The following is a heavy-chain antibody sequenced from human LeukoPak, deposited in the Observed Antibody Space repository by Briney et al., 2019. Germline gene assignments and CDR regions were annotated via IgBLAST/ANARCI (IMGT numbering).Heavy chain of an antibody. J-gene: IGHJ4*02. V-gene: IGHV4-38-2*02. CDR3: AGADSSSWYLLDY. Sequence: SETLSLTCTVSGYSISSGYYWGWIRQPPGKGLEWIGSIYHSGSTNYKPSLRSRVTISVDKSKNQFSLKLSSVTAADTAVYYCAGADSSSWYLLDYWGQGTLVTVSS. CDR2: IYHSGST. D-gene: IGHD6-13*01. CDR1: GYSISSGYY.